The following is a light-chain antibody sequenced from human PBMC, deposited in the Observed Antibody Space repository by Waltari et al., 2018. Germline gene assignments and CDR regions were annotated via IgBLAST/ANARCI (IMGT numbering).Light chain of an antibody. CDR1: NSNIGSNP. V-gene: IGLV1-47*01. CDR2: KND. CDR3: AAWDDSPIGQV. Sequence: QSVLTQPPSASGTPGQRVTISCSGSNSNIGSNPVSWYQQFPGTAPKLVIYKNDQRPSGVPDRFSAAKSGTAASLAISGLRSEDEAEYYCAAWDDSPIGQVFGGGTKVTVL. J-gene: IGLJ3*02.